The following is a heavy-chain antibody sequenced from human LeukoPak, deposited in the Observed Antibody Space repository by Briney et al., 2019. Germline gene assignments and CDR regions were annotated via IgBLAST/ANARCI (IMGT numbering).Heavy chain of an antibody. CDR1: GYTFTSYD. D-gene: IGHD6-13*01. J-gene: IGHJ1*01. CDR2: MNPNSGNT. Sequence: GASEKVSCKASGYTFTSYDINWVRQATGQGLEWMGWMNPNSGNTGYAQKFQGRVTMTRNTSISTAYMELSSLRSEDTAVYYCARPIAAAGTGDFQHWGQGTLVTVSS. CDR3: ARPIAAAGTGDFQH. V-gene: IGHV1-8*01.